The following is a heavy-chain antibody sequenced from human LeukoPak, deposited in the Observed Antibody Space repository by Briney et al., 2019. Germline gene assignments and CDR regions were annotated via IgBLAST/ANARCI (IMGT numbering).Heavy chain of an antibody. CDR3: ARDLGLQPYGMDV. V-gene: IGHV1-69*13. CDR1: GGTFISYA. CDR2: IIPIFGTA. Sequence: SVTVSCTASGGTFISYAISWVRQAPGQGLEWVGGIIPIFGTANYAQKFQGRVTITADESTSTAYMELSSLRSEDTAVYYCARDLGLQPYGMDVWGQGTMVTVSS. J-gene: IGHJ6*02. D-gene: IGHD4-11*01.